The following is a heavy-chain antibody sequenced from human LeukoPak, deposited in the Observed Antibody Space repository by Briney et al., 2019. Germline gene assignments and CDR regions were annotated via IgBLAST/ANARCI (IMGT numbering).Heavy chain of an antibody. CDR3: VRGHLVGGWFKYDAFDI. D-gene: IGHD6-19*01. V-gene: IGHV4-59*01. CDR1: GGPLSAYY. Sequence: SETLSLTCTVSGGPLSAYYWSWIRQPPGKGLEWIGYLYYRGNTNYSPSLKSRVTISLHTSKNQFSLKLNSVTAADSAVYYCVRGHLVGGWFKYDAFDIWGQGTMVTVSS. J-gene: IGHJ3*02. CDR2: LYYRGNT.